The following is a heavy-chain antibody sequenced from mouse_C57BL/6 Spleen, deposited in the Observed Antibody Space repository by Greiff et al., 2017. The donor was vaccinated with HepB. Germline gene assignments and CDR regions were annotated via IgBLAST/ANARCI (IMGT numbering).Heavy chain of an antibody. CDR3: ARLGNDGYYPYFDY. D-gene: IGHD2-3*01. J-gene: IGHJ2*01. V-gene: IGHV1-22*01. CDR2: INPNNGGT. CDR1: GYTFTDYN. Sequence: VQLQQSGPELVKPGASVKMSCKASGYTFTDYNMHWVKQSHGKSLEWIGYINPNNGGTSYNQKFKGKATLTVTTSSSTAYMELRSLTSEDSAVYYSARLGNDGYYPYFDYWGQGTTLTVSS.